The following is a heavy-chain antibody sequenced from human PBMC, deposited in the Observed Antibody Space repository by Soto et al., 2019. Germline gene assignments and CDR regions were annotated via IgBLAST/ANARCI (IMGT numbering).Heavy chain of an antibody. D-gene: IGHD3-9*01. Sequence: QVQLVQSGAEVKKPGASVKVSCKASGYTFTSYAMHWVRQAPGQRLAWMGWINAGNGNTKYSQKFQGRVTITRDTSASTAYMELGSLRSEDTAVYYWASAMADILTGYSLNWFDPWGQGTLVTVSS. CDR1: GYTFTSYA. CDR3: ASAMADILTGYSLNWFDP. V-gene: IGHV1-3*01. J-gene: IGHJ5*02. CDR2: INAGNGNT.